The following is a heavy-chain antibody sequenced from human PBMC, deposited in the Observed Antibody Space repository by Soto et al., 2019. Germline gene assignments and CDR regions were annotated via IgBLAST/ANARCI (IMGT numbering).Heavy chain of an antibody. CDR3: AKAWAAGQTIVFDY. V-gene: IGHV3-9*01. J-gene: IGHJ4*02. CDR1: GFTFDDYA. CDR2: ISWNSGSI. D-gene: IGHD6-13*01. Sequence: EVQLVESGGGLVQPGRSLRLSCAASGFTFDDYAMHWVRQAPGKGLEWVSGISWNSGSIGYADSVKGRFTISRDNAKNSLYLQMNSLRAEDTALYYCAKAWAAGQTIVFDYWGQGTLVTVSS.